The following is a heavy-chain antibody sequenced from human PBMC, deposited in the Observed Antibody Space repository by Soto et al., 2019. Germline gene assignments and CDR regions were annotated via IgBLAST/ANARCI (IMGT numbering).Heavy chain of an antibody. J-gene: IGHJ5*02. CDR3: ARDIGPTYSSSGGGWFDP. CDR2: IIPIFGTA. Sequence: GASVKVSCKASGGTFSSYAISWVRQAPGQGLEWMGGIIPIFGTANYAQKFQGRVTITADESTSTAYMELSSLRSEDTAVYYCARDIGPTYSSSGGGWFDPWGQGTLVTVSS. D-gene: IGHD6-13*01. CDR1: GGTFSSYA. V-gene: IGHV1-69*13.